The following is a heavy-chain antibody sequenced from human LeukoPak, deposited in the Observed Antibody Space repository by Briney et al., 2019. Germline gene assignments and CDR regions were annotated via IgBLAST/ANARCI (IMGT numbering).Heavy chain of an antibody. J-gene: IGHJ4*02. CDR2: IIPILGIA. D-gene: IGHD2-2*01. V-gene: IGHV1-69*04. Sequence: GASVKVSCKASEGTFSSYAISWVRQAPGQGLEWMGRIIPILGIANYAQKFQGRVTITADKSTSTAYMELSSLRSEDTAVYYCAREGFCSSTSCIIDYWGQGTLVTVSS. CDR1: EGTFSSYA. CDR3: AREGFCSSTSCIIDY.